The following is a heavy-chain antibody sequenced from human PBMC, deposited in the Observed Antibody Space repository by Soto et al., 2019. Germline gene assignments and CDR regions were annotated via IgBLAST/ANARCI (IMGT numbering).Heavy chain of an antibody. CDR3: AKARLYYYYGMDV. CDR2: IGADGDT. J-gene: IGHJ6*02. V-gene: IGHV3-13*01. Sequence: EVQLVESGGGLVQTGGSLRLSCEGSGFSFSSYDMHWDRQAAGKRLEWVAAIGADGDTYYSDSVKGRLTISRENTKNSLYLQMNSLRTGDTGVYHCAKARLYYYYGMDVWGQGTMVTVSS. CDR1: GFSFSSYD.